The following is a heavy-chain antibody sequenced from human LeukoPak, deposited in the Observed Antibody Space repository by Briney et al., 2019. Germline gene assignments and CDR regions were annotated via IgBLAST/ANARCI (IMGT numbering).Heavy chain of an antibody. CDR2: TSSSDAGT. D-gene: IGHD3-10*01. J-gene: IGHJ4*02. CDR3: ARLDGVWFGEAPIYFDY. V-gene: IGHV3-23*01. Sequence: PPGGSLRLSCAASGFTLNNYAMSWVRQAPGKGLEWVSATSSSDAGTYHADSVRGRFTISRDNSKNSLYLQMNSLRAEDTAVYYCARLDGVWFGEAPIYFDYWGQGTLVTVSS. CDR1: GFTLNNYA.